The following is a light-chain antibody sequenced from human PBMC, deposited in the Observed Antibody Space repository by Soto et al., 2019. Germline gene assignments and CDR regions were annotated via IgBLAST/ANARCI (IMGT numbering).Light chain of an antibody. V-gene: IGKV4-1*01. CDR1: QSVLYSSNNKNY. CDR3: QQYYSTPLT. J-gene: IGKJ4*01. Sequence: DIVMTQSPDSLAVSLGERATINCKSSQSVLYSSNNKNYLAWYQQKPGQPPKLLIYWASTRESGVPDRFSGSGSGTDFTLTLSRLQAEDVAVYYCQQYYSTPLTFGGGTKVDIK. CDR2: WAS.